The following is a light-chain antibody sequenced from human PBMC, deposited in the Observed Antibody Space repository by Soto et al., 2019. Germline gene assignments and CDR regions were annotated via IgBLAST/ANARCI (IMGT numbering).Light chain of an antibody. CDR1: SSDVGGYNY. V-gene: IGLV2-14*01. CDR2: KGT. Sequence: QSVLTQPASVAGSPGQSITISCTGTSSDVGGYNYVSWYQLHPGKAPKLIIYKGTQRPSGVSSRFSGSTSGNAASLTISGLQADDEADYFCCSSTPASTSVFGTGTKVTVL. CDR3: CSSTPASTSV. J-gene: IGLJ1*01.